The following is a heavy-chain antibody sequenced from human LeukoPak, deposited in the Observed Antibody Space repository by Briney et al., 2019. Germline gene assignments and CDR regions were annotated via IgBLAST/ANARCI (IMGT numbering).Heavy chain of an antibody. J-gene: IGHJ6*03. CDR1: GGSISSYY. Sequence: SETLSLTCTVSGGSISSYYWGWIRQPPGKGLEWIGYIYYSGSTNYNPSLKSRVTISVDTSKNQFSLKLSSVTAADTAVYYCARGVVRGVHYYYYMDVWGKGTTVTVSS. CDR3: ARGVVRGVHYYYYMDV. CDR2: IYYSGST. D-gene: IGHD3-10*01. V-gene: IGHV4-59*01.